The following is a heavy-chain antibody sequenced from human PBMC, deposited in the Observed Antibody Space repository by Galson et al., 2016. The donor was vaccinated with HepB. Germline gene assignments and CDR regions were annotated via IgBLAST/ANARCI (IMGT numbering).Heavy chain of an antibody. J-gene: IGHJ6*02. CDR3: ARDVLRYFDWLLSYGMDV. CDR1: GFTFSSYA. CDR2: ISHDGSNK. V-gene: IGHV3-30*04. D-gene: IGHD3-9*01. Sequence: SLRLSCAASGFTFSSYAMHWVRQAPGKGLEWVAFISHDGSNKYYADSVKGRFTISRDNSKNTLYVQLNSLRVEDTAVYYCARDVLRYFDWLLSYGMDVWGQGTLVTVSS.